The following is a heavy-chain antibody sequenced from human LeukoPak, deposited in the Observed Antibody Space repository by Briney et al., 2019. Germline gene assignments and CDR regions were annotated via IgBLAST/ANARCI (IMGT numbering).Heavy chain of an antibody. CDR3: AKDAEAGDSSGYYNYFDY. CDR2: IKEDGSAK. V-gene: IGHV3-7*01. D-gene: IGHD3-22*01. CDR1: GFTFSNYW. Sequence: PGGSLRLSCAASGFTFSNYWMSWVRQAPGKGLEWVANIKEDGSAKYYVDSVKGRFTISRDNAKNTLYLQMNSLRAEDTAVYYCAKDAEAGDSSGYYNYFDYWGQGTLVTVSS. J-gene: IGHJ4*02.